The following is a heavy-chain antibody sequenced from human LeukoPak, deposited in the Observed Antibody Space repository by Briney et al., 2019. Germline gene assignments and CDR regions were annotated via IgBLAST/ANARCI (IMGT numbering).Heavy chain of an antibody. D-gene: IGHD3-3*01. CDR3: GRGRSGYFDY. CDR1: GGSISSSY. J-gene: IGHJ4*02. V-gene: IGHV4-59*08. Sequence: KASETLSLTCTVSGGSISSSYWTWIRQPPGKGLEWVGYVYYSGSSTYNPSLKSRLTISVDTSKNQFSLRLSSVTAADTAVYYCGRGRSGYFDYWGRGTLVTVSS. CDR2: VYYSGSS.